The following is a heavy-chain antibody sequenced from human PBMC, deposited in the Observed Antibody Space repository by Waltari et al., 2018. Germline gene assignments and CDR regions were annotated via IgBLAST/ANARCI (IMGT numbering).Heavy chain of an antibody. Sequence: QVQLVQSGAVVKKPGASVKVSCKASGYTFTSYAMHWVRQAPGQSLERMGWINAGNGNTKYSQKFQGRVTITRDTSASTAYMELSSLRSEDTAVYYCARADLYYYDSSGYYYTPGFDYWGQGTLVTVSS. CDR1: GYTFTSYA. J-gene: IGHJ4*02. CDR2: INAGNGNT. CDR3: ARADLYYYDSSGYYYTPGFDY. V-gene: IGHV1-3*01. D-gene: IGHD3-22*01.